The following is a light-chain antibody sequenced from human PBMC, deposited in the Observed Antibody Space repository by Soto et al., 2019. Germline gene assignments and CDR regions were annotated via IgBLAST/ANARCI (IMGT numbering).Light chain of an antibody. J-gene: IGKJ2*01. CDR3: QQSYSTPYT. CDR2: AAS. CDR1: QDISTF. Sequence: DIQMTQSPSSLSASVGDRVTITCQASQDISTFLNWYHHRPGKAPKLLIFAASSLQSGVPSRFSGSGSGTDFTLSITSLQPEDFATYYCQQSYSTPYTFGQGTRLEIK. V-gene: IGKV1-39*01.